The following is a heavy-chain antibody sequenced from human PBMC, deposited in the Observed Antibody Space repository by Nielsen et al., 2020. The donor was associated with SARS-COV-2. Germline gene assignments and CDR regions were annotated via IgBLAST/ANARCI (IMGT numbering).Heavy chain of an antibody. D-gene: IGHD6-13*01. V-gene: IGHV3-33*01. Sequence: GESLKIPCAASGFTFSSYGMHWVRQAPGKGLEWVAVIWYDGSNKYYADSVKGRFTISRDNSKNTLYLQMNSLRAEDTAVYYCARDRIAAAGMSYYYYGMDVWGQGTTVTVSS. CDR1: GFTFSSYG. CDR2: IWYDGSNK. J-gene: IGHJ6*02. CDR3: ARDRIAAAGMSYYYYGMDV.